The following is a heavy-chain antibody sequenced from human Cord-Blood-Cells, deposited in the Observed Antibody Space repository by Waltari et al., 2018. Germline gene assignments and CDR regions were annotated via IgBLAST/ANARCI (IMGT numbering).Heavy chain of an antibody. V-gene: IGHV1-46*01. D-gene: IGHD6-25*01. CDR2: INPSGGST. J-gene: IGHJ5*02. CDR3: ARDAASNWFDP. Sequence: QVQLVQSGAEVKKPGASVKVSCKASGYTFTSYYMHWVRQAPGQGLEWMGIINPSGGSTSYAQKFQGRVTVTRDTSTSTVYMELSSLRSEDTAVYYCARDAASNWFDPWGQGTLVTVSS. CDR1: GYTFTSYY.